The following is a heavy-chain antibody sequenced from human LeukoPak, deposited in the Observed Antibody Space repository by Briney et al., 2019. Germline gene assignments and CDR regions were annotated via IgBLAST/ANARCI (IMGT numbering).Heavy chain of an antibody. J-gene: IGHJ3*01. D-gene: IGHD3-10*01. CDR3: ARPGDEDAFDL. CDR1: GYTFSSSW. V-gene: IGHV5-51*01. CDR2: IYVRDSDT. Sequence: ESLKISCKASGYTFSSSWIGWVRQMPGKGLEWMGIIYVRDSDTRYSPSLQGQVTFSVDESINTAYLQWYALKASDTAIYYCARPGDEDAFDLWGQGTMVTVSS.